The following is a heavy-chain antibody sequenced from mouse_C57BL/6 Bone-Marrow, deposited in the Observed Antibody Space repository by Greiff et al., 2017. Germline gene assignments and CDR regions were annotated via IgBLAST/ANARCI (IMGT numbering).Heavy chain of an antibody. J-gene: IGHJ1*03. Sequence: EVKLLESGGGLVQPGGSLKLSCAASGIDFSRYWMSWVRRAPGKGLEWIGEINPDSSTINYAPSLKDKFIISRDNAKNTLYLQMSKVRSEDTALXYCARLHDGYFSYWYFDVWGTGTTVTVSS. D-gene: IGHD2-3*01. V-gene: IGHV4-1*01. CDR2: INPDSSTI. CDR3: ARLHDGYFSYWYFDV. CDR1: GIDFSRYW.